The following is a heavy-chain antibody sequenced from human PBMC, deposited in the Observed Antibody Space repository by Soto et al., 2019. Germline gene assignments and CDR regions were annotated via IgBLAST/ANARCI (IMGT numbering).Heavy chain of an antibody. V-gene: IGHV4-39*01. D-gene: IGHD2-15*01. CDR3: ARHKSGSDWLDP. CDR2: MFYSGAT. Sequence: QLQLQESGPGLVKPSETLSLTCTVSGGSISDISYCWGWIRQPPGKGLQWIGCMFYSGATYYNPSLKNRVILSVDTSNNEFSLKLVSVTAPDTAVYYCARHKSGSDWLDPWGQGTLVTVSS. J-gene: IGHJ5*02. CDR1: GGSISDISYC.